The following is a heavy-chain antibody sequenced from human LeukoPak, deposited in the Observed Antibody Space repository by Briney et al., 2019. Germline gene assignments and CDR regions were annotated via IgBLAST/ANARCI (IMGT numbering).Heavy chain of an antibody. CDR2: ISYDGSNK. J-gene: IGHJ3*02. V-gene: IGHV3-30-3*01. Sequence: GGSLRLSCAASGFTFSSYAMHWVRQAPGTGLEWVAVISYDGSNKYYADSVKGRFTISRDNSKNTLYLQMNSLRAEDTAVYYCARVGYSSSSADIWGQGTMVTVSS. CDR3: ARVGYSSSSADI. D-gene: IGHD6-13*01. CDR1: GFTFSSYA.